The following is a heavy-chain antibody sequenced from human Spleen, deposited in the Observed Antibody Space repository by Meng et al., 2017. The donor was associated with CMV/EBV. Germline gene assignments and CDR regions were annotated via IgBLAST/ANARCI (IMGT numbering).Heavy chain of an antibody. CDR1: GGSISSYY. V-gene: IGHV4-34*01. CDR2: INHSGST. CDR3: ARETVDDNFPRYFDY. D-gene: IGHD5/OR15-5a*01. J-gene: IGHJ4*02. Sequence: SETLSLTCTVSGGSISSYYWSWIRQPPGKGLEWIGEINHSGSTNYNPSLKSRVTISVDTSRNQFSLKLTSVTAADTAVYYCARETVDDNFPRYFDYWGQGTLVTVSS.